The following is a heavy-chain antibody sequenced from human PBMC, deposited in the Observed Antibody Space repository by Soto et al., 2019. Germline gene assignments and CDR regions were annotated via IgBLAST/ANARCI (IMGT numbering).Heavy chain of an antibody. Sequence: PGGSLRLSCAASGFTFSSYGVNWVRQAPGKGLEWVSSISGSGSSTYYADSVKGRFTISRDNSKNSLYLQMNSLRAEDTAVYYCARDRLNDFWSGYYFDYWGQGTLVTVSS. CDR1: GFTFSSYG. J-gene: IGHJ4*02. V-gene: IGHV3-23*01. D-gene: IGHD3-3*01. CDR2: ISGSGSST. CDR3: ARDRLNDFWSGYYFDY.